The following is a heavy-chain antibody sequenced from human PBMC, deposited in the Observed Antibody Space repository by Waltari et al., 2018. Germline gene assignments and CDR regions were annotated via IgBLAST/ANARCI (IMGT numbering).Heavy chain of an antibody. J-gene: IGHJ2*01. CDR1: GYTFTGYY. D-gene: IGHD6-13*01. V-gene: IGHV1-2*02. Sequence: QVQLVQSGAEVKKPGASVKVSCKASGYTFTGYYMHWVRQAPGQGLEWMGWINPKSGGTNYAQKFQGRVTMTRDTSISTAYMELSRLRSDDTAVYYCARPIIADDWYVDLWGRGTLVTVSS. CDR3: ARPIIADDWYVDL. CDR2: INPKSGGT.